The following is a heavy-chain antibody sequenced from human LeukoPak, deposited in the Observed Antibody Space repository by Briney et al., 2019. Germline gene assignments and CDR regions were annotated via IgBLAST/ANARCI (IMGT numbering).Heavy chain of an antibody. V-gene: IGHV4-39*07. CDR1: GGSISSSSYY. Sequence: SETLSLTCTVSGGSISSSSYYWGWIRQPPGKGLEWIGSIYYSGSTYYNPSLKSRVTISVDTSKDQFSLKLSSVTAADTAVYYCAREWYYTFDYWGQGTLVTVSS. CDR2: IYYSGST. D-gene: IGHD3-10*01. CDR3: AREWYYTFDY. J-gene: IGHJ4*02.